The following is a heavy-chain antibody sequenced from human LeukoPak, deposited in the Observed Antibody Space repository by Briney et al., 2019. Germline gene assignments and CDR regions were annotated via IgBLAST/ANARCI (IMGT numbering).Heavy chain of an antibody. J-gene: IGHJ6*02. V-gene: IGHV3-30*18. CDR2: ISYDGSNK. CDR3: AKDDEVGITIFGVVTETPDYYGMDV. D-gene: IGHD3-3*01. CDR1: GFTFSSYG. Sequence: GGSLRLSCAASGFTFSSYGMHWVRQAPGKGLEWVAVISYDGSNKYYADSVKGRSTISRDNSKNTLYPQMNSLRAEDTAVYYCAKDDEVGITIFGVVTETPDYYGMDVWGQGTTVTVSS.